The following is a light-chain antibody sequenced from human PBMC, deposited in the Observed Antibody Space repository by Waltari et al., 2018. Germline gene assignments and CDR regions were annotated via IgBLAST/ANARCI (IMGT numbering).Light chain of an antibody. J-gene: IGLJ2*01. CDR1: SSDVGGYNY. CDR2: EVS. CDR3: CSYAGSSTVV. V-gene: IGLV2-23*02. Sequence: QSALTQPASVSGSPGQSITISCTGTSSDVGGYNYVSWYQQHPGKAPKLMIYEVSKRLSGVSIRFSGSKSGNTASLTISGLQAEDEADYYCCSYAGSSTVVFGGGTKLTVL.